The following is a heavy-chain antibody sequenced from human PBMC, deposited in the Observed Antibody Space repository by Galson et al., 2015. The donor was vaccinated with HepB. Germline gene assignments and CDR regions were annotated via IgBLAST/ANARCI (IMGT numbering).Heavy chain of an antibody. Sequence: SVKVSCKASGYTFTSYGISWVRQAPGQGLEWMGWISAYNGNTNYAQKLQGRVTMTTDTSTSTAYMELRSLRSDDTAVYYCARGGSIFGVVGYSDYWGQGTLVTVSS. J-gene: IGHJ4*02. CDR2: ISAYNGNT. CDR3: ARGGSIFGVVGYSDY. CDR1: GYTFTSYG. V-gene: IGHV1-18*04. D-gene: IGHD3-3*01.